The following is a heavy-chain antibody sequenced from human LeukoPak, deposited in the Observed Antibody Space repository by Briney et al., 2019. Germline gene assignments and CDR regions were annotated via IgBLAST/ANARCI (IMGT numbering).Heavy chain of an antibody. CDR1: GGTFISYA. D-gene: IGHD3-22*01. V-gene: IGHV1-69*05. J-gene: IGHJ4*02. CDR3: ARCLYYYDSSGYHIPQGGGYYFDY. Sequence: SVKVSCKASGGTFISYAISWVRQAPGQGLEWMGGIIPIFGTANYAQKFQGRVTITTDESTSTAYMELSSLRSEDTAVYYCARCLYYYDSSGYHIPQGGGYYFDYWGQGTLVTVSS. CDR2: IIPIFGTA.